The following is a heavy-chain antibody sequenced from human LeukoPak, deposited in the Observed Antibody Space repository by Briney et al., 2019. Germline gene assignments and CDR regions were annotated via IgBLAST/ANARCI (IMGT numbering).Heavy chain of an antibody. V-gene: IGHV4-39*01. CDR3: ARRYCSGGHCYYFDS. CDR2: IYDSGST. J-gene: IGHJ4*02. Sequence: SETLSLTCTVSGGSISSSSHYWGRIRQPPGMGLEWIGIIYDSGSTYYNPSLNSRVTVSLDTSQNQFSLTVTSVTAADTAVYYCARRYCSGGHCYYFDSWGQGTLVTVSS. D-gene: IGHD2-15*01. CDR1: GGSISSSSHY.